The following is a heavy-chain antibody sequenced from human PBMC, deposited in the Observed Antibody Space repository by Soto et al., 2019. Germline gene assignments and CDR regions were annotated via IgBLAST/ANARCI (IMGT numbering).Heavy chain of an antibody. D-gene: IGHD6-6*01. V-gene: IGHV4-4*07. CDR2: IYTSGST. CDR3: AREWQLVWGYYFDY. Sequence: QVQLQESGPGLVKPSETLSLTCTVSGGSISSYYWSWIRQPAGKGLEWIGRIYTSGSTNYNPSLKSRVTISVDTSKNQFSLKLSSVTAADTAVYYCAREWQLVWGYYFDYWGQGTLVTVSS. CDR1: GGSISSYY. J-gene: IGHJ4*02.